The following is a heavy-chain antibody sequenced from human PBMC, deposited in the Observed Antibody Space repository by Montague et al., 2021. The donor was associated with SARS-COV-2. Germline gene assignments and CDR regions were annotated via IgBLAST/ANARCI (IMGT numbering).Heavy chain of an antibody. CDR3: ARRGGGEVFARFMYWYFDV. Sequence: SEILSLTCSVSGGSINNYYWGWVRQSPGKGLEWIGYIYYSGSVTTSYXXXLKSRVSISVDTSENQFSLKLTSVTAADTAVYYCARRGGGEVFARFMYWYFDVWSRGSLVTVSS. CDR2: IYYSGSVTT. CDR1: GGSINNYY. D-gene: IGHD2-21*01. J-gene: IGHJ2*01. V-gene: IGHV4-59*13.